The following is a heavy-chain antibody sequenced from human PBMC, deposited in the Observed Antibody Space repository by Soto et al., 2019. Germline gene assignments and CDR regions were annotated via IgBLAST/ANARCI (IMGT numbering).Heavy chain of an antibody. D-gene: IGHD3-22*01. J-gene: IGHJ4*02. CDR3: ARGPTDYYDNSGDYFLDY. Sequence: QVQLVQSGAEAKKPGASVKVSCKASGYTFTTYGMSWVRQAPGQGLDWMGWISTYNGNTKYAERLQGRVTMTTDTTTSTAYMELRSLRSDDTAVYYCARGPTDYYDNSGDYFLDYWGQGTLVTVSS. CDR1: GYTFTTYG. CDR2: ISTYNGNT. V-gene: IGHV1-18*01.